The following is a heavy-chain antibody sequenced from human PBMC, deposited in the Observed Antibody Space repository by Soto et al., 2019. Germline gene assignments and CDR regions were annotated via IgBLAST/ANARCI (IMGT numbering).Heavy chain of an antibody. D-gene: IGHD3-22*01. CDR1: GFTFGDYG. V-gene: IGHV3-30*18. CDR2: ISYDGSNK. CDR3: AKDFLSSGYHVQDDAFDI. J-gene: IGHJ3*02. Sequence: VQLVESGGGLVQPGRSLRLSCAASGFTFGDYGMHWVRQAPGKGLEWVAVISYDGSNKYYADSVKGRVTISRDNSKNTLYLQMNSLRAEDTAVYYCAKDFLSSGYHVQDDAFDIWGQGTMVTVSS.